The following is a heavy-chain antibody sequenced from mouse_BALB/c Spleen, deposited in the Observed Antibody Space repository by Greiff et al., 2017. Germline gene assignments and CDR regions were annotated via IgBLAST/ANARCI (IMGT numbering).Heavy chain of an antibody. CDR3: ARVEGEAWFAY. J-gene: IGHJ3*01. CDR1: GFTFSSYA. V-gene: IGHV5-6-5*01. Sequence: VKLVESGGGLVKPGGSLKLSCAASGFTFSSYAMSWVRQTPEKRLEWVASISSGGSTYYPDSVKGRFTISRDNARNILYLQMSSLRSEDTAMYYCARVEGEAWFAYWGQGTLVTVSA. CDR2: ISSGGST.